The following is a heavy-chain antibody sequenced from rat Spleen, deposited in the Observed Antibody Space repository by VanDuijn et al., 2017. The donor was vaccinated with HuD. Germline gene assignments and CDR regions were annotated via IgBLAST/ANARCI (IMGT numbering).Heavy chain of an antibody. D-gene: IGHD1-2*01. CDR1: GFTFSDYY. CDR2: ISYEGSST. CDR3: ARHSSYHPGEFDY. V-gene: IGHV5-22*01. Sequence: EVQLVESGGGLVQPGRSMKLSCAASGFTFSDYYMAWVRQAPKKGLEWVASISYEGSSTYYGDSVKGRFTISRDNAKSTLYLQMNSLRSEDTATYYCARHSSYHPGEFDYWGQGVMVTVSS. J-gene: IGHJ2*01.